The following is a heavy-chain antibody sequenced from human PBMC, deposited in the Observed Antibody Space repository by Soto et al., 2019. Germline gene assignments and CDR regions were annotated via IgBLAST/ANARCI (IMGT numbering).Heavy chain of an antibody. D-gene: IGHD4-17*01. Sequence: GGSLRLSCAASGFTFSTYAMSWVRQAPGKGLEWVSGISGSGGSTYYADSVKGRFTISRDNSENTLYLQMFHLRAEDTAVYYCATFRALRRLDYWGQGTLVTVSS. CDR2: ISGSGGST. J-gene: IGHJ4*02. CDR3: ATFRALRRLDY. V-gene: IGHV3-23*01. CDR1: GFTFSTYA.